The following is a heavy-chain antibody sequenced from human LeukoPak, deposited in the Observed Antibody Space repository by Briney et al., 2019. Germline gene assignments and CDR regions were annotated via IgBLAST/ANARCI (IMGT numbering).Heavy chain of an antibody. V-gene: IGHV3-74*01. CDR1: GFTFSYSW. CDR2: INGDGSTT. J-gene: IGHJ6*02. Sequence: GGSLRLSCAASGFTFSYSWMHWVRQAPGKGVVWVSRINGDGSTTNYADAVKGRFTISRDNAKNTLYLQMNSLRAEDTAVYYCARSVGGTDVWGQGTTVTVSS. CDR3: ARSVGGTDV.